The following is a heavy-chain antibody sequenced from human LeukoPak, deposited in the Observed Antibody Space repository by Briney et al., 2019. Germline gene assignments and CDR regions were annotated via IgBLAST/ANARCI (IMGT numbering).Heavy chain of an antibody. CDR2: TYTGGNS. D-gene: IGHD5/OR15-5a*01. CDR3: AKSSARVSVYYYYYGMDV. Sequence: GGSLRLSCAASGFTVSSIHMVWVRQAPGKGLEWVSVTYTGGNSYYADSVKGRFTISRDNSKNTLYLQMNSLRAEDTAVYYCAKSSARVSVYYYYYGMDVWGQGTTVTVSS. V-gene: IGHV3-53*01. CDR1: GFTVSSIH. J-gene: IGHJ6*02.